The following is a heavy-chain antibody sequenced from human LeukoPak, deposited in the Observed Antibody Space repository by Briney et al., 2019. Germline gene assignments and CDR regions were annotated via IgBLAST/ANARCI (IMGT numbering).Heavy chain of an antibody. CDR2: IHYSGTT. J-gene: IGHJ4*02. V-gene: IGHV4-59*08. Sequence: SETLSLTCTVSGCSISGYFWSWIRQPPGKGLEWIGYIHYSGTTNYNPSLNSRVTISVDTSKNQFSLRLSSVTAADTAVYYCARYGITIVRGGKYYFDSWGQGTLVTVSS. CDR1: GCSISGYF. D-gene: IGHD3-10*01. CDR3: ARYGITIVRGGKYYFDS.